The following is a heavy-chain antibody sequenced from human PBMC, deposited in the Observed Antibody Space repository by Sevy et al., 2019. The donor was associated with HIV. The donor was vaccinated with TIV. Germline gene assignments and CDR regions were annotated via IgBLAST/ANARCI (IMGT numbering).Heavy chain of an antibody. CDR2: FDPEDGET. CDR1: GYTLTELS. Sequence: ASVKVSCKVSGYTLTELSMHWVRQAPGKGLEWMGGFDPEDGETIYPQKFQGRVTMTEDTSTDTAYMELSSLRSEDTAVYYCATGEKTRITFDIWGQGTMVTVSS. J-gene: IGHJ3*02. CDR3: ATGEKTRITFDI. V-gene: IGHV1-24*01. D-gene: IGHD2-15*01.